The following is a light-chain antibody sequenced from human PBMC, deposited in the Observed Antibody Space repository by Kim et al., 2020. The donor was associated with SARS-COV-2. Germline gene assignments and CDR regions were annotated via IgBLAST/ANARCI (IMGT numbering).Light chain of an antibody. J-gene: IGKJ1*01. CDR3: QQSYSTPWT. CDR1: QSISSY. CDR2: AAS. V-gene: IGKV1-39*01. Sequence: DIQMTQSPSSLSASVGDRVTITCRASQSISSYLNWYQQKPGKAPKLLIYAASSLQSGVPSRFSDSGSGTDFTHTISSLQPEDFATYYCQQSYSTPWTFGQGTKVDIK.